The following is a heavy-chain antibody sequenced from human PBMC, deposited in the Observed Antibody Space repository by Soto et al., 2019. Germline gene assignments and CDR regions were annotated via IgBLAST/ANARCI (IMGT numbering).Heavy chain of an antibody. V-gene: IGHV3-23*01. CDR2: ISGRGGAT. Sequence: VGSLRLSCASSGFTFSSYAMKWVRQAPGKGLEWVSTISGRGGATFYADSVKGRFTISRDNSKNTLHLQMSSLRAEDTALYYCAKALNYGGSWSGPLDYWGQGTLVTVSP. J-gene: IGHJ4*02. CDR3: AKALNYGGSWSGPLDY. CDR1: GFTFSSYA. D-gene: IGHD4-17*01.